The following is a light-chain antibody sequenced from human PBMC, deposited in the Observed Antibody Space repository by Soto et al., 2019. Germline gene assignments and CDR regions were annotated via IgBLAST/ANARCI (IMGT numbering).Light chain of an antibody. CDR1: RSSSNW. J-gene: IGKJ1*01. V-gene: IGKV1-5*01. CDR3: KQYNEE. Sequence: DTQMTQSPSTLPASVGDRVTITCRASRSSSNWLAWYQQKPWRAPKLLIYDASILESGVPSRFRGSGAGTHFTCTNSSLQPHDFATYCCKQYNEEFGQGTRVDIK. CDR2: DAS.